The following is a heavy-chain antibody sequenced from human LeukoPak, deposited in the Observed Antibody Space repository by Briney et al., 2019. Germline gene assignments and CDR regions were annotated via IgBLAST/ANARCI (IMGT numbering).Heavy chain of an antibody. V-gene: IGHV3-21*01. CDR1: GFTFSSYS. J-gene: IGHJ4*02. D-gene: IGHD5-18*01. CDR3: ARGDTGMEYYFDY. Sequence: GGSLRLSCAASGFTFSSYSMSWVRQAPGKGLEWVSSISSSSSYIYYADSVKGRFTISRDNAKNSLYLQMNSLRAEDTGVYYCARGDTGMEYYFDYWGQGTLVTVSS. CDR2: ISSSSSYI.